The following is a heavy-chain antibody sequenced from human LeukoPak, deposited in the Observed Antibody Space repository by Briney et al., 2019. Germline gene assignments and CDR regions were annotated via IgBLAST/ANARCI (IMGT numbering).Heavy chain of an antibody. D-gene: IGHD1-26*01. CDR2: FDPEDGET. Sequence: GASVKVSCKVSGYTLTELSMHWVRQAPGKGLEWMGGFDPEDGETIYAQKFQGRVTMTEDTSTVTAYMELSSLRSEDTAVYYCATDLYSGSYYGHYYYGMDVWGQGTTVTVSS. CDR1: GYTLTELS. CDR3: ATDLYSGSYYGHYYYGMDV. J-gene: IGHJ6*02. V-gene: IGHV1-24*01.